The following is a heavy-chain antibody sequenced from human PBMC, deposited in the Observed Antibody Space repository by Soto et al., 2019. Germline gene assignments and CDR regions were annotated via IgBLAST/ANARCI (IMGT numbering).Heavy chain of an antibody. D-gene: IGHD3-10*01. J-gene: IGHJ5*02. CDR2: VRASNGKT. CDR1: GYIFPTYS. CDR3: AREAFGVQASWFDP. V-gene: IGHV1-18*04. Sequence: QIQLVQSGSEGRMPGASVKVSCKASGYIFPTYSITWVRQAPGQGLEGMGWVRASNGKTNYAQKFEARVTMTTDTSTTTAYMELRSLRSDVTAVYYWAREAFGVQASWFDPWGQGTLVTVSS.